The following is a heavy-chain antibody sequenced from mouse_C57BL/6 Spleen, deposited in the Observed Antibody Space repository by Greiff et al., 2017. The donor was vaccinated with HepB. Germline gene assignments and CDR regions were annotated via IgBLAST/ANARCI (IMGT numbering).Heavy chain of an antibody. CDR3: ARMIYYGSSHFDY. V-gene: IGHV1-61*01. D-gene: IGHD1-1*01. CDR2: IYPSDSET. CDR1: GYTFTSYW. J-gene: IGHJ2*01. Sequence: QVQLQQPGAELVRPGSSVKLSCKASGYTFTSYWMDWVKQGPGQGLEWIGNIYPSDSETHYNQKFKDKATLTVDKSSSTAYMQLSSLTSEDSAVYYCARMIYYGSSHFDYWGQGTTLTVSS.